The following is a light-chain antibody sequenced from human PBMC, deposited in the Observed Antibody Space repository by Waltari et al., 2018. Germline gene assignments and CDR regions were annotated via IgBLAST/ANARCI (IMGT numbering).Light chain of an antibody. J-gene: IGLJ2*01. CDR1: SRSIASNY. CDR3: QSYDSSNVV. V-gene: IGLV6-57*03. CDR2: EDN. Sequence: NFMLTQPHSVSESPGKTVTISCTRSSRSIASNYVQWYQQRPGSAPTTVIYEDNQRPSGVPDRFSGSIDSSSNSASLTISGLKTEDEADYYCQSYDSSNVVFGGGTKLTVL.